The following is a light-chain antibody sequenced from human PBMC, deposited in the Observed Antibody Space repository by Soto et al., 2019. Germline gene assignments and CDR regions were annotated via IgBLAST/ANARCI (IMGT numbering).Light chain of an antibody. CDR1: RRVRGKS. Sequence: ESMLTQSPAPLSWPPGEGAPFSGRAGRRVRGKSLPWYQQKPGQAPRPLIFGASLRATGVPDRFSGSGSGTDFTLTISRLEPEDVAVYYCQQFGDSPPAFTFGQGTKLEI. CDR2: GAS. J-gene: IGKJ2*01. CDR3: QQFGDSPPAFT. V-gene: IGKV3-20*01.